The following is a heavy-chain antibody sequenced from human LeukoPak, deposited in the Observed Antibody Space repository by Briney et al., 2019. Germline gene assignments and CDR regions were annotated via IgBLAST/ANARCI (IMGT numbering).Heavy chain of an antibody. D-gene: IGHD2-2*01. CDR2: ICSTRTYI. CDR3: ARGFGGYCSSTSCLVTIDY. V-gene: IGHV3-21*01. CDR1: GFTFSSYT. J-gene: IGHJ4*02. Sequence: GGSLRLSCAASGFTFSSYTMNWVRQAPGKGPEWVSSICSTRTYISYADSLKGRFTVSRDNARNSLYLQMDSLRAEDTAVYYCARGFGGYCSSTSCLVTIDYWGQGTLVTVSS.